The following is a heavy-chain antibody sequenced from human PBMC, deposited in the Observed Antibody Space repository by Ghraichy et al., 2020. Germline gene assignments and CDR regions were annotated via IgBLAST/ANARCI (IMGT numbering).Heavy chain of an antibody. D-gene: IGHD5-12*01. V-gene: IGHV3-23*01. CDR3: AKDFVQMATIRGWFGP. CDR1: GFIFNNYA. CDR2: ISGSGGST. J-gene: IGHJ5*02. Sequence: GESLNISCAASGFIFNNYAMTWVRQAPGKGLEWVSGISGSGGSTYYADSVRGRFTISRDNSKNTLYLQMNSLRAEDTAVYYCAKDFVQMATIRGWFGPWGQGTLVTVSS.